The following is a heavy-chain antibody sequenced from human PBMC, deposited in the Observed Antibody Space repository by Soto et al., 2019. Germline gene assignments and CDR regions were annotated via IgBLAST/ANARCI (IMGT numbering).Heavy chain of an antibody. V-gene: IGHV4-4*02. D-gene: IGHD6-13*01. CDR3: ARSTGPGYSSSWHYFQPLYFDY. CDR2: IYHSGST. CDR1: GGSISSSNW. J-gene: IGHJ4*02. Sequence: PSETLSLTCAVSGGSISSSNWWSWVRQPPGKGLEWIGEIYHSGSTNYNPSLKSRVTISVDKSKNQFSLKLSSVTAADTAVYYCARSTGPGYSSSWHYFQPLYFDYWGQGTLVTVSS.